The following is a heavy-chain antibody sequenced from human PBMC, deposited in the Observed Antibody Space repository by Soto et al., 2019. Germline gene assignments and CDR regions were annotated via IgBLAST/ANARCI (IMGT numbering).Heavy chain of an antibody. D-gene: IGHD3-10*01. J-gene: IGHJ3*02. Sequence: GGSLRLSCAASGFTFSSYWMHWVRQAPGKGLVWVSRINSDGSSTSYADSVKGRFTISRDNAKNTLYLQMNSLRAEDTAVYYCATITMVRGVIIGDAFDIWGQGTMVTVSS. V-gene: IGHV3-74*01. CDR2: INSDGSST. CDR1: GFTFSSYW. CDR3: ATITMVRGVIIGDAFDI.